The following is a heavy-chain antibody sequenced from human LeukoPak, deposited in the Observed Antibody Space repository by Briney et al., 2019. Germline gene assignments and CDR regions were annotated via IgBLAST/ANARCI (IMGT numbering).Heavy chain of an antibody. CDR2: IYYSGDT. Sequence: PSETLSLTCSVSGGSISTSSNYWGWIRQPPGKGLEWIGSIYYSGDTYYNPSLRSRVIISVDTSKNQFSLKLTSVTAADTAVYYCARSSAAEGPTHNWFGPWGQGTLVIVPS. V-gene: IGHV4-39*01. D-gene: IGHD6-13*01. CDR1: GGSISTSSNY. CDR3: ARSSAAEGPTHNWFGP. J-gene: IGHJ5*02.